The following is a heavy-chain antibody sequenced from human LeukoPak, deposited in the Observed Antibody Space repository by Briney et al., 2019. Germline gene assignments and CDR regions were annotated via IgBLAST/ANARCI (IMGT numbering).Heavy chain of an antibody. V-gene: IGHV3-23*01. CDR2: ISGSGGST. J-gene: IGHJ4*02. Sequence: PGGSLRLSCAASGFTFSSYAMSWVRQAPRKGLEWVSAISGSGGSTYYADSVKGRFTISRDNSKNTLYLQMNSLRAEDTAVYYCAKDRDYYDSSGYYQEYYFDYWGQGTLVTVSS. D-gene: IGHD3-22*01. CDR1: GFTFSSYA. CDR3: AKDRDYYDSSGYYQEYYFDY.